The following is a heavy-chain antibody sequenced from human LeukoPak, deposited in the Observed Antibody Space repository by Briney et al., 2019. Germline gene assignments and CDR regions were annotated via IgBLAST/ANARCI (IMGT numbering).Heavy chain of an antibody. V-gene: IGHV4-30-2*01. D-gene: IGHD3-3*01. CDR2: IYHSGST. CDR3: ATFLEELKGVGAFDI. CDR1: GGSISSGGYS. J-gene: IGHJ3*02. Sequence: SQTLSLTCAVSGGSISSGGYSWSWIRQPPGKGLEWIGYIYHSGSTYYNPSLKSRVTISVDRSKNQFSLKLSYVTAADTAVYYCATFLEELKGVGAFDIWGQGTMVTVSS.